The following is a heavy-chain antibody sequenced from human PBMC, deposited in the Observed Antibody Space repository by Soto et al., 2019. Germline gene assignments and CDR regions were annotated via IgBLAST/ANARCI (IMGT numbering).Heavy chain of an antibody. CDR3: AKSSHKESWFDP. CDR2: IHGSGSA. CDR1: NGSISNFY. Sequence: GTMSLTCTVSNGSISNFYWNWIRQSSGKGLEWIGRIHGSGSAAYNPSLRSRVTMSVDTSKNQFSLKVNSVTGADTAVYYCAKSSHKESWFDPWGQGTLVTVSS. J-gene: IGHJ5*02. D-gene: IGHD6-13*01. V-gene: IGHV4-4*07.